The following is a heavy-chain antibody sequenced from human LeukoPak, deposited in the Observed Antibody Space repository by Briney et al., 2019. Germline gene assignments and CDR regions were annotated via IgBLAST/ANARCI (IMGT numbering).Heavy chain of an antibody. CDR2: INPNSGGT. D-gene: IGHD3-9*01. Sequence: GASVKVSCKASGYTFTGYYMHWVRQAPGQGLEWMGWINPNSGGTNYAQKFQGRVTMTRGTSISTAYMELSRLRSDDTAVYYCARGRPYYDILTGYPFDYWGQGTLVTVSS. CDR1: GYTFTGYY. J-gene: IGHJ4*02. CDR3: ARGRPYYDILTGYPFDY. V-gene: IGHV1-2*02.